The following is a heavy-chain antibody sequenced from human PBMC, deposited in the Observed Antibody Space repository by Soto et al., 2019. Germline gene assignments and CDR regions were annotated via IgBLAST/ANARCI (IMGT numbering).Heavy chain of an antibody. CDR1: GFTFSSYG. V-gene: IGHV3-30*18. CDR3: AKDRSEEYYYYYGMDV. J-gene: IGHJ6*02. Sequence: GGSLRLSCAASGFTFSSYGMHWVRQAPGKGLEWVAVISYDGSNKYYADSVKGRFTISRDNSKNTLYLQMNSLRAEDTAVYYCAKDRSEEYYYYYGMDVWGQGTTVTVSS. CDR2: ISYDGSNK.